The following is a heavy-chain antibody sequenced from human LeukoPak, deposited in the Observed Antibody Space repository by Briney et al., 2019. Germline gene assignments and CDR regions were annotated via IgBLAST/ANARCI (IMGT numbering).Heavy chain of an antibody. D-gene: IGHD2-15*01. CDR2: IIPILGIA. Sequence: SVKVSCKASGGTFSSYAISWVRQAPGQGLEWMGRIIPILGIANYAQKFQGRVTTTADKSTSTAYMELSSLRSEDTAVYYCASDLRYCSGGSCPPFDYWGQGTLVTVSS. J-gene: IGHJ4*02. CDR3: ASDLRYCSGGSCPPFDY. CDR1: GGTFSSYA. V-gene: IGHV1-69*04.